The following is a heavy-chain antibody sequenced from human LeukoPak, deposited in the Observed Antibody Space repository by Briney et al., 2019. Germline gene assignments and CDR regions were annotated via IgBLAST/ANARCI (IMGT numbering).Heavy chain of an antibody. CDR1: GYTFTSYY. CDR2: INPRGGST. J-gene: IGHJ4*02. V-gene: IGHV1-46*01. CDR3: ARDGGSDIAAADFDY. D-gene: IGHD6-13*01. Sequence: ASVKVSCKASGYTFTSYYMHWVRQAPGQGLEWMGIINPRGGSTSYAQKFQGRVTMTRDTSTSTVYMELSSLRSEDTAVYYCARDGGSDIAAADFDYWGQGTLVTVSS.